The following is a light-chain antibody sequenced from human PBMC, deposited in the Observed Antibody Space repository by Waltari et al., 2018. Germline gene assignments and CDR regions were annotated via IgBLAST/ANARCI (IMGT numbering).Light chain of an antibody. CDR2: EVS. Sequence: QSALTQPVSVSESPGQSITISCTGTSSDVGAYNFVSWYQQHPGKATKLMIYEVSNRPSGVSSRFSASKSGNTASLTISGLQAEDEADYYCTSFTSRSTWVFGGGTKLTVL. CDR1: SSDVGAYNF. CDR3: TSFTSRSTWV. J-gene: IGLJ3*02. V-gene: IGLV2-14*01.